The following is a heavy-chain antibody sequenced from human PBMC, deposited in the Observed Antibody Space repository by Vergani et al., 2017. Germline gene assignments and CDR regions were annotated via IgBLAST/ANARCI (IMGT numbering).Heavy chain of an antibody. CDR1: GGSISSGGYY. Sequence: QVQLQESGPGLVKPSQTLSLTCTVSGGSISSGGYYWSWIRQHPGKGLEWIGYIYYSGSTYYNPSLKSRVTISVDTSKNQFSLKLSSVTAADTAVYYCARSLSQNWNYEFHYWGQGTLVTVSS. CDR2: IYYSGST. D-gene: IGHD1-7*01. CDR3: ARSLSQNWNYEFHY. J-gene: IGHJ4*02. V-gene: IGHV4-31*03.